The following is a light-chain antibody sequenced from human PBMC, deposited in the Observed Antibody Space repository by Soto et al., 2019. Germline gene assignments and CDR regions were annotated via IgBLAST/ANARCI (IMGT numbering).Light chain of an antibody. CDR3: QQYNSYSWT. J-gene: IGKJ1*01. Sequence: IHRTHSPSTLPASLGDRVTMTCGASQSISSWLAWYQQKPGKAPKLLIYKASSLESGVPSRFSGSGSGTEFTLTISSLQPDDFATYYCQQYNSYSWTFGQGTKVDIK. V-gene: IGKV1-5*03. CDR2: KAS. CDR1: QSISSW.